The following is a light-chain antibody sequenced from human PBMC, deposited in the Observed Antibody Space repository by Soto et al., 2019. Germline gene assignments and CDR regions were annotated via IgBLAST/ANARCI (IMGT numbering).Light chain of an antibody. CDR3: SSYTSSSTYV. J-gene: IGLJ1*01. Sequence: QSARTQAASVSGSPGQSITISCTGTSRDVGGYNYVSWYQQHPGKAPKLMIYEVSNRPSGVSNRFSGSKSGNTASLTISGLQAEDEADYYCSSYTSSSTYVFGTGTKVTVL. CDR2: EVS. V-gene: IGLV2-14*01. CDR1: SRDVGGYNY.